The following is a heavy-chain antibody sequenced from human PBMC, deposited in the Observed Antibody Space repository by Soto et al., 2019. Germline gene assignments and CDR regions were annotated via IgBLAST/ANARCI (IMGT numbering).Heavy chain of an antibody. J-gene: IGHJ4*02. V-gene: IGHV1-3*01. CDR1: GYTFTSYA. D-gene: IGHD5-12*01. CDR2: INAGNGNT. CDR3: AGGGYSGYDSDY. Sequence: ASVKVSCKASGYTFTSYAMHWVRQAPGQRLEWMGWINAGNGNTKYSQKFQGRVTITTDTSTSTAYMELRSLRSDDTAVYYCAGGGYSGYDSDYWGQGTLVTVSS.